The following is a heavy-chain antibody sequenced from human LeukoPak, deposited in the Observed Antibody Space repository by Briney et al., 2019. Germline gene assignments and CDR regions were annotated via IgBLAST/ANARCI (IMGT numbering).Heavy chain of an antibody. CDR2: SDV. V-gene: IGHV5-51*01. J-gene: IGHJ5*02. CDR3: ARAGYCSSTSCYARWFDP. D-gene: IGHD2-2*01. Sequence: SDVRYSPSFRGRVTISADKSVNTAYLQWSSLRASDTAMYYCARAGYCSSTSCYARWFDPWGQGTLVTVSS.